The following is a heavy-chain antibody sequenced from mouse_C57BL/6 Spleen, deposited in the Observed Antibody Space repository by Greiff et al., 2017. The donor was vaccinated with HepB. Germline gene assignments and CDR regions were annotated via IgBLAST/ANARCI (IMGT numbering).Heavy chain of an antibody. D-gene: IGHD1-1*01. CDR3: AREGKGGSSGYAMDY. V-gene: IGHV1-81*01. CDR1: GYTFTSYG. J-gene: IGHJ4*01. Sequence: VQLQQSGAELARPGASVKLSCKASGYTFTSYGISWVKQRTGQGLEWIGEIYPRSGNTYYNEKFKGKATLTADKSSSTAYMELRSLTSEDSAVYFCAREGKGGSSGYAMDYWGQGTSVTVSS. CDR2: IYPRSGNT.